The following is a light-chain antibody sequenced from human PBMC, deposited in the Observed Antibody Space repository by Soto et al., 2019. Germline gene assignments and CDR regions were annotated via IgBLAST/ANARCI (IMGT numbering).Light chain of an antibody. CDR2: KAS. V-gene: IGKV1-5*03. CDR3: QQYNIYSWT. Sequence: DIQMTQSPSTLSASLGDRVTITCRASQSINHYLAWYQQKPGKAPKLLIYKASSLESGVPSRFSGSGSGTEFTLTISSLQPDDFATYYCQQYNIYSWTFGQGTKVEIK. CDR1: QSINHY. J-gene: IGKJ1*01.